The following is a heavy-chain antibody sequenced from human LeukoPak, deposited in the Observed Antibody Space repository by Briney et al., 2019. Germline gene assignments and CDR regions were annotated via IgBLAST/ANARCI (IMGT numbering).Heavy chain of an antibody. Sequence: GGSLRLSCAASGFTFSSYAMSWVRQAPGKGLQGVSTIDNIGATTSYADSVKGRFTVSRDNSKNTLYLQMNSLRAEDTAVYYCAKVGQQWLIPEEHWGQGTLVTLSS. CDR1: GFTFSSYA. D-gene: IGHD6-19*01. V-gene: IGHV3-23*01. J-gene: IGHJ4*02. CDR2: IDNIGATT. CDR3: AKVGQQWLIPEEH.